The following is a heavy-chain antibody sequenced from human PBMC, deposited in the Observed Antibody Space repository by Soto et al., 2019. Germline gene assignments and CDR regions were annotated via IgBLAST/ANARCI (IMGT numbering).Heavy chain of an antibody. CDR2: IIPISDTT. V-gene: IGHV1-69*01. Sequence: QVQLGQSGAEVKKPGSSVKVSCKASGGTFSSYAISWVRQAPGQGLEWMGGIIPISDTTNYAQKFQGRVTITADESTSTAYMELSSLRSEATAVYYCARSQGSSTSLEIYYYYYYGMDVWGQGTTVTVSS. CDR1: GGTFSSYA. D-gene: IGHD2-2*01. CDR3: ARSQGSSTSLEIYYYYYYGMDV. J-gene: IGHJ6*02.